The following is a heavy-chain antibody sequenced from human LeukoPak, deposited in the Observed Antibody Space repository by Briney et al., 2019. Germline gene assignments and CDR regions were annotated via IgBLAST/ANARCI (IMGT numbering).Heavy chain of an antibody. V-gene: IGHV3-30-3*01. Sequence: PGGSLRLSCAASGFTFSSYAMHWVRQAPGKGLEWVAVISYDGSNKYYADSVKGRFTISRDNSKNTLYLQMNSLRAEDTAVYYCARGVLQNYYSSGYVRGEFDFWGQGTLVTVSS. CDR1: GFTFSSYA. J-gene: IGHJ4*02. CDR2: ISYDGSNK. D-gene: IGHD3-22*01. CDR3: ARGVLQNYYSSGYVRGEFDF.